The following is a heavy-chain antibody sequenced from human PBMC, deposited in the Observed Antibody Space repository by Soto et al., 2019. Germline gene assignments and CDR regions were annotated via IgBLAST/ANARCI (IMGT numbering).Heavy chain of an antibody. Sequence: PSETLSLTCTVSGGSISSYYWSWIRQPAGKGLEWIGRIYTSGSTNYNPSLESRVTMSVDTSKNQFSLKLSSVTAADTAVYYCAREATNGYYYYYGMDVWGQGTTVTVSS. CDR1: GGSISSYY. J-gene: IGHJ6*02. CDR2: IYTSGST. D-gene: IGHD5-12*01. V-gene: IGHV4-4*07. CDR3: AREATNGYYYYYGMDV.